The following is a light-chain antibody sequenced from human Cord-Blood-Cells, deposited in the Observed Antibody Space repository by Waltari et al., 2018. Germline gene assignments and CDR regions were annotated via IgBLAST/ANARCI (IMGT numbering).Light chain of an antibody. V-gene: IGKV1-39*01. Sequence: DIQMTQPPSSLSASVGDRVIITCRASQSISSYLNWYQQKPGKAPKLLIYAASSLQSGVPSRFIGSGSETDFTLTISSLQPEDFATYYCQQSYSTPRVTFGQGTKVEIK. CDR2: AAS. CDR1: QSISSY. J-gene: IGKJ1*01. CDR3: QQSYSTPRVT.